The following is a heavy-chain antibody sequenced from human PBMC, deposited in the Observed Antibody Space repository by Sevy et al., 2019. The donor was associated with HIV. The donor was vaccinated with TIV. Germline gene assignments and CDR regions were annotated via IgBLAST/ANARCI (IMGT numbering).Heavy chain of an antibody. D-gene: IGHD3-10*01. J-gene: IGHJ4*02. V-gene: IGHV4-39*01. CDR1: GGSISSSSYY. Sequence: SETLSLTCTVSGGSISSSSYYWGWIRPPPGKGLEWIGSIYYSGSTYYNPSLKSRVTISVDTSKNQFSLKLSSVTAADTAVYYCARGGLTMVRGGTFDYWGQGTLVTVSS. CDR3: ARGGLTMVRGGTFDY. CDR2: IYYSGST.